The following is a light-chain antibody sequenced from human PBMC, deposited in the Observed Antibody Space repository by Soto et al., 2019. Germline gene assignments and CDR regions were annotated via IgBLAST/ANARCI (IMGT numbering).Light chain of an antibody. CDR3: SSYTTSNTYV. CDR2: EVS. Sequence: QSVLTQPASVSGYPGQSITISCTGRSSDVGGYNYVSWYQQHPGKAPKFMIYEVSRRPSGVSNRFSGSKSSNTASLTVSGLQAEDEADYYCSSYTTSNTYVFGTGTKVTVL. V-gene: IGLV2-14*01. J-gene: IGLJ1*01. CDR1: SSDVGGYNY.